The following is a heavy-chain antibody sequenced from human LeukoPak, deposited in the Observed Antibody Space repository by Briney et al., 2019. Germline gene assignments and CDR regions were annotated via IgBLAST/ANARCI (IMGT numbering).Heavy chain of an antibody. V-gene: IGHV3-48*04. Sequence: GGSLRLSCAASGFTFGSYSMNWVRQAPGKGLEWVSYISSSSSTIYYADSVKGRFTISRDNAKNSLYLQMNSLRAEDTAVYYCAREVGDYFDYWGQGTLVTVSS. D-gene: IGHD3-16*01. CDR2: ISSSSSTI. J-gene: IGHJ4*02. CDR3: AREVGDYFDY. CDR1: GFTFGSYS.